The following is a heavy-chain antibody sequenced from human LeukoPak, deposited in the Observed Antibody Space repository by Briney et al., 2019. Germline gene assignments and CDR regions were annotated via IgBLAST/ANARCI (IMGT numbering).Heavy chain of an antibody. J-gene: IGHJ4*02. V-gene: IGHV3-48*01. D-gene: IGHD5-24*01. Sequence: GGSLRLSCAASGFTFSSYSMNWVRQAPGRGLEWVSYISSSSSTIYYADSVKGRFTISRDNSKNTLYLRMNSLRAEDTAVYYCAKDDGWVQYANWGQGTLVTVSS. CDR2: ISSSSSTI. CDR3: AKDDGWVQYAN. CDR1: GFTFSSYS.